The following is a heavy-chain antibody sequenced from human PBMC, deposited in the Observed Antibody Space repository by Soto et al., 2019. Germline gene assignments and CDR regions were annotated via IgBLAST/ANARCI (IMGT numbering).Heavy chain of an antibody. CDR3: ARDSSPPGPYYYYGMDV. V-gene: IGHV1-2*04. Sequence: ASVKVSCKASGYTFTGYYMHWVRQAPGQGLEWMGWINPNSGGTNYAQKFQGWVTMTRDTSISTAYMELSRLRSDDTAVYYCARDSSPPGPYYYYGMDVWGQGTTVTVS. CDR1: GYTFTGYY. CDR2: INPNSGGT. J-gene: IGHJ6*02. D-gene: IGHD6-13*01.